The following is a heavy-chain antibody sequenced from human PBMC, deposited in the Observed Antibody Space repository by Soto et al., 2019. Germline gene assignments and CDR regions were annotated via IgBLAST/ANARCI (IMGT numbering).Heavy chain of an antibody. D-gene: IGHD3-10*01. J-gene: IGHJ5*02. CDR3: ARQKTMVRGVIITYWFDP. Sequence: LSLTCTVSGGSISSYYWSWIRQPPGKGLEWIGYIYYSGSTNYNPSLKSRVTISVDTSKNQFSLKLSSVTAADTAVYYCARQKTMVRGVIITYWFDPWGQGTLVTVSS. V-gene: IGHV4-59*08. CDR2: IYYSGST. CDR1: GGSISSYY.